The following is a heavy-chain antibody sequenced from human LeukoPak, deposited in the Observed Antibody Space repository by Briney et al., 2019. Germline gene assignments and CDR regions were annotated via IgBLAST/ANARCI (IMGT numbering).Heavy chain of an antibody. V-gene: IGHV3-74*01. CDR3: ARGGIGTFDI. CDR2: IHSDGRST. D-gene: IGHD1-14*01. J-gene: IGHJ4*02. CDR1: GFTFGNYW. Sequence: GGSLRLSCAASGFTFGNYWMHWVRQAPGEGLVWVSHIHSDGRSTSYADSVKGRLTISRDNAKNTLYVQMNSLRVEDTAVYYCARGGIGTFDIWGQGTLVTVSS.